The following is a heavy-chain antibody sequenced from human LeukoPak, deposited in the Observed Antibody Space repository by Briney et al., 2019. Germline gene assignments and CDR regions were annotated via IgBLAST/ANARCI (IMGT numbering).Heavy chain of an antibody. D-gene: IGHD3-9*01. J-gene: IGHJ3*02. CDR2: ISWNSGSI. CDR3: AKAALYYGLLTDHAFDI. Sequence: GGSLRLSCAASGFTFDDYAMHWVRQAPGKGLEWVSGISWNSGSIGYADSVKGRFTISRDNAKNSLYLQMNSLRAEDTALYYCAKAALYYGLLTDHAFDIWGEGTVVTVSS. CDR1: GFTFDDYA. V-gene: IGHV3-9*01.